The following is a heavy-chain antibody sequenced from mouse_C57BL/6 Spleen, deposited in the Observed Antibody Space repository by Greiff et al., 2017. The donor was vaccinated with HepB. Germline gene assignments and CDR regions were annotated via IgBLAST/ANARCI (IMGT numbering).Heavy chain of an antibody. CDR1: GYSFTGYY. Sequence: VQLQQSGPELVKPGASVKISCKASGYSFTGYYMNWVKQSPEKSLEWIGEINPSTGGTTYNQKFKAKATLTVDKSSSTAYMQLKSLTSEDSAVYYCARLAPSDYWGQGTTLTVSS. V-gene: IGHV1-42*01. J-gene: IGHJ2*01. CDR2: INPSTGGT. CDR3: ARLAPSDY.